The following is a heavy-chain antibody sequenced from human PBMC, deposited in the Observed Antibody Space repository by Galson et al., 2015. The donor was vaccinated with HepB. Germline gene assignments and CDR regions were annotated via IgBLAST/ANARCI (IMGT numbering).Heavy chain of an antibody. D-gene: IGHD6-19*01. CDR3: ASTSGWSTFDY. V-gene: IGHV3-66*01. J-gene: IGHJ4*02. CDR1: GFTVSSNY. CDR2: IYSGGST. Sequence: SLRLSCAASGFTVSSNYMSWVRQAPGKGLEWVSVIYSGGSTYYADSVKGRFTISRDNSKNTLYLQMNSLRAEDTAVYYCASTSGWSTFDYWGQGTLVTVSS.